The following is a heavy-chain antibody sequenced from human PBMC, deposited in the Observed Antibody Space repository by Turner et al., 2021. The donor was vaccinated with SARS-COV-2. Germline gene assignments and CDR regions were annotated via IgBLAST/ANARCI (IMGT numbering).Heavy chain of an antibody. V-gene: IGHV1-24*01. CDR2: VNPEDGEP. Sequence: QFHLLQSGAEVKKPGASVTVSCKVSGSTLSELSIHWVRQAPGKGPEWMGGVNPEDGEPIYAQMFQGRFSRTEDTSTDTLYMELGSLRSEDTDVYYCATSWEIPDAYFDSWGQGTLVTVSS. J-gene: IGHJ4*02. CDR1: GSTLSELS. D-gene: IGHD1-26*01. CDR3: ATSWEIPDAYFDS.